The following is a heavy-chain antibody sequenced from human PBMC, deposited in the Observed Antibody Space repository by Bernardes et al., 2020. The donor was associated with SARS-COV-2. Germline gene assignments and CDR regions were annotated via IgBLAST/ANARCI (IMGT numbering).Heavy chain of an antibody. CDR2: IKQDGSEK. J-gene: IGHJ4*02. D-gene: IGHD6-13*01. CDR3: ARDLFRIAAAGTGDLDY. CDR1: GFSFSSYW. Sequence: GGSLRLSCAGSGFSFSSYWVSWVRQAPGKGLEWVANIKQDGSEKYYVDSVKGRFTISRDNAKNSLYLQMNSLRAEDTAVYYCARDLFRIAAAGTGDLDYWGQGTLVTVSS. V-gene: IGHV3-7*05.